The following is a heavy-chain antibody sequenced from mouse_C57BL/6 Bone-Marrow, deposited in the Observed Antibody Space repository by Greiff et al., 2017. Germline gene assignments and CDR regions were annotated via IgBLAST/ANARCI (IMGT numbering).Heavy chain of an antibody. J-gene: IGHJ4*01. CDR3: ARWLPYCAMDY. CDR2: IYPGSGNT. Sequence: VKLQESGAELVRPGASVKLSCKASGYTFTDYYINWVKQRPGQGLEWIARIYPGSGNTYYNEKFKGKATLTAEKSSSTAYMQLSSLTSEDSAVYFCARWLPYCAMDYWGKGTSVTVSS. V-gene: IGHV1-76*01. CDR1: GYTFTDYY. D-gene: IGHD2-2*01.